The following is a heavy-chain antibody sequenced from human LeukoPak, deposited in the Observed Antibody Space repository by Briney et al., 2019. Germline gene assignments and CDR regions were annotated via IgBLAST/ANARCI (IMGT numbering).Heavy chain of an antibody. J-gene: IGHJ2*01. CDR3: ATCITMVRGVIQYWYFDL. Sequence: PSETLSLTCAVSGYSISSGYYWGWIRQPPGKGLEWIGSIYHSGSTYYNPSLKRRVTISLDTSKNQLSLKLSSVTAADTGVYYCATCITMVRGVIQYWYFDLWGRGTLVTVSS. CDR2: IYHSGST. V-gene: IGHV4-38-2*01. D-gene: IGHD3-10*01. CDR1: GYSISSGYY.